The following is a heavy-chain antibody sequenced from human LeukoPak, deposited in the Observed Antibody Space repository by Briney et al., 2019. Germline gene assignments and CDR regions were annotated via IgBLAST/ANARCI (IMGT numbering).Heavy chain of an antibody. D-gene: IGHD1-26*01. CDR2: ISSSSSYI. Sequence: MAGGSLRLSCAASGFTFSSYSMNWVRQAPGKGLEWVSSISSSSSYIYYEDSVKGRFTISRDNDKNSLYLQMNSLRAEDTAVYYCARFLVGALDYWGQGTLVTVSS. CDR1: GFTFSSYS. CDR3: ARFLVGALDY. V-gene: IGHV3-21*01. J-gene: IGHJ4*02.